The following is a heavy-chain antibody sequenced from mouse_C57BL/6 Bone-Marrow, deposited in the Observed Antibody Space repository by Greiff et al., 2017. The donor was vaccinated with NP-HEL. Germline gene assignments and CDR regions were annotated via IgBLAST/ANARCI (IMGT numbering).Heavy chain of an antibody. V-gene: IGHV6-6*01. J-gene: IGHJ1*03. CDR1: GFTFSDAW. Sequence: EVQLVESGGGLVQPGGSMKLSCAASGFTFSDAWMDWVRQSPEKGLEWVAEIRNKANNHATYYAESVKGRFTISRDDSKSSVYLQMNSLRAEDTGIYYCTRLYYYGSSFYWYFDVWGTGTTVTVSS. CDR3: TRLYYYGSSFYWYFDV. CDR2: IRNKANNHAT. D-gene: IGHD1-1*01.